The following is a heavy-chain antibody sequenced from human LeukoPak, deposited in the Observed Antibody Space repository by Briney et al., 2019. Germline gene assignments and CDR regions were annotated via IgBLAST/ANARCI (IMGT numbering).Heavy chain of an antibody. CDR2: IYPGDSDT. D-gene: IGHD6-13*01. CDR3: ARYDGSSYSFDI. Sequence: GESLMISCKGSGYSYTIYWIGWVRQMPGKGLEWMGIIYPGDSDTRYSPSFQGQVTISADKSLSTAFLQWSSLKASDTAMYYCARYDGSSYSFDIWGQGTMVTVSS. J-gene: IGHJ3*02. V-gene: IGHV5-51*01. CDR1: GYSYTIYW.